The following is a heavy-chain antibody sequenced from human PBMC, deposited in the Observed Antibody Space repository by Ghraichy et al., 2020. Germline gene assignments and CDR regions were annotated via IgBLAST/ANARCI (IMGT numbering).Heavy chain of an antibody. Sequence: SETLSPTCSISGGSISSFYWNWIRQPPGKGLEWIGSIYYSGNTNYNPSLKSRVTMSVDASKNHFSLRLSSVTAADTAAYYCARESRFWSGDYYYYMDVWGKGTTVTVSS. CDR1: GGSISSFY. J-gene: IGHJ6*03. V-gene: IGHV4-59*01. CDR3: ARESRFWSGDYYYYMDV. D-gene: IGHD3-3*01. CDR2: IYYSGNT.